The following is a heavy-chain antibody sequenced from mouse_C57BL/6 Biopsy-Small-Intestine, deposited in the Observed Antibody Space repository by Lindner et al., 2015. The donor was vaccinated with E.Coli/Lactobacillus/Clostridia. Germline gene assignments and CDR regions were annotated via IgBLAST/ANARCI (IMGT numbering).Heavy chain of an antibody. CDR1: GGTFSNYA. CDR2: IIPVLGIG. Sequence: SVKVSCKASGGTFSNYAISWVRQAPGQGLEWMGRIIPVLGIGDYAQKFRGRVTITADKSTNTAYMELNSLRSEDTAVYYCARDPNYGSWGQGTLVTVS. V-gene: IGHV1-77*01. CDR3: ARDPNYGS. D-gene: IGHD1-1*02. J-gene: IGHJ3*01.